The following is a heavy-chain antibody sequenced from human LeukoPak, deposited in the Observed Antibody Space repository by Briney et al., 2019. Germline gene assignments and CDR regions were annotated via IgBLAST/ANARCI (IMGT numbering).Heavy chain of an antibody. CDR2: INSDGSNT. V-gene: IGHV3-74*01. CDR1: GFTFSRYW. D-gene: IGHD2-21*02. Sequence: PGGSLRLSCAASGFTFSRYWMHWVRQAPGKGLVWVSHINSDGSNTNYADSVKGRFTISRDNAKNTLYLQMNSLRAEDTAVYYCARDPGPYCGGDCYYFDYWGQGTLVTVSS. CDR3: ARDPGPYCGGDCYYFDY. J-gene: IGHJ4*02.